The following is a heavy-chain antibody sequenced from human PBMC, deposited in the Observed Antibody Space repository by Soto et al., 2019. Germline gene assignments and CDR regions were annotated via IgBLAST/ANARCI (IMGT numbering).Heavy chain of an antibody. CDR1: GGSISSGDYY. Sequence: SETLSLTCTVSGGSISSGDYYWSWIRQPPGKGLEWIGYIYYSGSTYYNPSLKSRVTISVDTSKNQFSLKLSSVTAADTAVYYCAXDYVEVGYDSSGSLFDYWGQGTLVTVSS. D-gene: IGHD3-22*01. J-gene: IGHJ4*02. CDR2: IYYSGST. V-gene: IGHV4-30-4*01. CDR3: AXDYVEVGYDSSGSLFDY.